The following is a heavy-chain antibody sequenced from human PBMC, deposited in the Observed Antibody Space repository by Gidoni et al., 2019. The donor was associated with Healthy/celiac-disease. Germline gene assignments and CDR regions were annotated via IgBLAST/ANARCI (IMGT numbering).Heavy chain of an antibody. D-gene: IGHD2-21*01. CDR2: ISYDGSNK. CDR3: AKGARSFLPPRDRYYFDY. V-gene: IGHV3-30*18. CDR1: GFPFSSYG. J-gene: IGHJ4*02. Sequence: QVQLVESGGGVVQPGRSLRLPCAPSGFPFSSYGMHWVRQAPGKGLEWVAVISYDGSNKYYADSVKGRFTISRDNSKNTLYLQMNSLRAEDTAVYYCAKGARSFLPPRDRYYFDYWGQGTLVTVSS.